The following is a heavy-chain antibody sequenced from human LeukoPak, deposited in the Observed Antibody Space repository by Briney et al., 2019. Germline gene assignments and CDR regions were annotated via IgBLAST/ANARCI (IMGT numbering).Heavy chain of an antibody. CDR1: GYTFTSYA. J-gene: IGHJ3*02. V-gene: IGHV7-4-1*02. D-gene: IGHD3-22*01. CDR2: INTNTGNP. Sequence: GASVKVSCKASGYTFTSYAMNWVRQAPGQGLEWMGWINTNTGNPTYAQGFTGRFVFSLDASVSTAYLQISSLKAEDTAVYYCAREYYYDSSGYLDAFDIWGQGTMVTVSS. CDR3: AREYYYDSSGYLDAFDI.